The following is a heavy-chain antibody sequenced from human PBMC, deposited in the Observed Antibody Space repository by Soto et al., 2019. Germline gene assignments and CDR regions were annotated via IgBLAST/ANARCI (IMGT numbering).Heavy chain of an antibody. Sequence: QVQLQESGPGLVKPSETLSLTCTVSGGSISSYYWSWIRQPPGKGLEWIGYIYYSGSTNYNPSLKSRVTISVDTPKNQFSLKLSSVTAADTAVYYCAISDGRYWGQGTLVTVSS. CDR1: GGSISSYY. V-gene: IGHV4-59*01. CDR3: AISDGRY. J-gene: IGHJ4*02. CDR2: IYYSGST.